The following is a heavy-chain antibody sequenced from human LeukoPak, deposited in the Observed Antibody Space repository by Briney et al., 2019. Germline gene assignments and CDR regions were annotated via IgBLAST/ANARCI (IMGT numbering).Heavy chain of an antibody. J-gene: IGHJ4*02. CDR1: GGSISSYY. CDR3: ASLTYYYDSSGYYRDY. Sequence: SETLSLTCTVSGGSISSYYWSWIRQPPGKGLEWIGYIYYSGSTYYNPSLKSRVTISVDTSKNQFSLKLSSVTAADTAVYYCASLTYYYDSSGYYRDYWGQGTLVTVSS. V-gene: IGHV4-30-4*01. D-gene: IGHD3-22*01. CDR2: IYYSGST.